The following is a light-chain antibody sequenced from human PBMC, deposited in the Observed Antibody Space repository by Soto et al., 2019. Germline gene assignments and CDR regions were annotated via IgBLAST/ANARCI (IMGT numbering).Light chain of an antibody. V-gene: IGLV1-44*01. CDR1: GSNIGSNI. CDR3: ATWDERLRGVV. CDR2: STN. Sequence: QPVLTQPPSASGTPGQSVTISCSGGGSNIGSNIVSWYQRLPGTAPKFLIYSTNQRPPGVPDRFSASKSDTSVSLAISGLQSEDEGEYYCATWDERLRGVVFGGGTQLTVL. J-gene: IGLJ2*01.